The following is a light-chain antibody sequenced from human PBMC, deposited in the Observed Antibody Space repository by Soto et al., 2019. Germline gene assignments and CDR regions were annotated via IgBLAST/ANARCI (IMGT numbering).Light chain of an antibody. Sequence: DIKMSQSPSSLCATVGDRVTITCRASQSISSYLNWYQQIPVKAPKCLIYSASSLQSGVPPRFSGSGSGTDFTLTISSLQPEDFATYYCQQSYSIQGTFGQGTMA. CDR2: SAS. CDR3: QQSYSIQGT. V-gene: IGKV1-39*01. CDR1: QSISSY. J-gene: IGKJ1*01.